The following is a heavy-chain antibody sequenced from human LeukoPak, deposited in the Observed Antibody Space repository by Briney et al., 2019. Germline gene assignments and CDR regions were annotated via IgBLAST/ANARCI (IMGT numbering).Heavy chain of an antibody. CDR1: GGSISSSSYY. V-gene: IGHV4-39*07. D-gene: IGHD1-20*01. Sequence: KPSETLSLTCTVSGGSISSSSYYWGWIRQPPGKGLEWIGSIYYSGSTYYNPSLKSRVTISVDTSKNQFSLKLSSVTAADTAVYYCAREGAYNWNDPIDYWGQGTLVTVSS. CDR3: AREGAYNWNDPIDY. CDR2: IYYSGST. J-gene: IGHJ4*02.